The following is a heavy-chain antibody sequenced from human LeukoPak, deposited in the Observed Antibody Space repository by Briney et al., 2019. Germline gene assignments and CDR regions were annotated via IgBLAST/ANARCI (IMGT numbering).Heavy chain of an antibody. CDR2: INTGGSSM. J-gene: IGHJ5*01. CDR3: ARESPSVPSFDSLVGFSKYSWFDS. D-gene: IGHD3-9*01. CDR1: GSSLSNDE. V-gene: IGHV3-48*03. Sequence: GGSLRLSCVASGSSLSNDEMHWVRQAPGKGLEWLAYINTGGSSMFYADGVEGRFIISRDNVQNSVYVQMNGLTVEDTAFYYCARESPSVPSFDSLVGFSKYSWFDSWGQGTLVTVSS.